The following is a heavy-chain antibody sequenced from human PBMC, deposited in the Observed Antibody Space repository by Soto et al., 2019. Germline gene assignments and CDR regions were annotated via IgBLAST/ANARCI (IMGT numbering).Heavy chain of an antibody. J-gene: IGHJ4*02. Sequence: ASVKVSCKVSGYTLTELSMPWVRQAPGKGLEWMGGFDPEDGETIYAQKFQGRVTMTEDTSTDTAYMELSSLRSEDTAVYYCATVPLAAAGPFFDYWGPGTLGNVSS. CDR2: FDPEDGET. V-gene: IGHV1-24*01. CDR1: GYTLTELS. CDR3: ATVPLAAAGPFFDY. D-gene: IGHD6-13*01.